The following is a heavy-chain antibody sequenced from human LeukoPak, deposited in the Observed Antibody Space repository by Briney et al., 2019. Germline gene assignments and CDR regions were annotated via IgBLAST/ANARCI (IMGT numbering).Heavy chain of an antibody. J-gene: IGHJ3*02. D-gene: IGHD4-11*01. Sequence: GGSLRLSCAASGFTFSSYAMSWVRQAPGKGLEWVSAISGSGGGTYYADSVKGRFTISRDNSKNTLWLQMNSLRAEDTAVYYCAKDRLSDYSAPTHAFDIWGQGTMVTVSS. V-gene: IGHV3-23*01. CDR2: ISGSGGGT. CDR3: AKDRLSDYSAPTHAFDI. CDR1: GFTFSSYA.